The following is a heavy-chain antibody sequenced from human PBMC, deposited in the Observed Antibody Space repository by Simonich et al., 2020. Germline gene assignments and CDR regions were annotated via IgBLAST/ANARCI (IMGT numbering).Heavy chain of an antibody. CDR2: ISSSGSTI. CDR3: ARHYYGDYYFDY. CDR1: GFTFSSYE. Sequence: EVQLVESGGGLVQPGGSLRLSCAASGFTFSSYEMNWVRQAPGRGVEWVSYISSSGSTIDYADSVKGRFTIARDNAKNSLYLQRNSLRAEDTAVYYCARHYYGDYYFDYWGQGTLVTVSS. J-gene: IGHJ4*02. D-gene: IGHD4-17*01. V-gene: IGHV3-48*03.